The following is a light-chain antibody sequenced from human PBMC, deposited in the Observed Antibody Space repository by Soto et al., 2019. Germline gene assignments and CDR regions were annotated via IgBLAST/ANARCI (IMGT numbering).Light chain of an antibody. J-gene: IGKJ4*01. CDR2: WAS. CDR3: QQFYSTPLI. V-gene: IGKV4-1*01. CDR1: QSVLYNSKNY. Sequence: DIVMTQTPDSLAVSLGERATINCKSSQSVLYNSKNYLAWYQQKPGQPPKVIMYWASTREFGVPDRFSGSESGTDFTLTITNVQAEDVAVYYCQQFYSTPLIFGGGTKVEIK.